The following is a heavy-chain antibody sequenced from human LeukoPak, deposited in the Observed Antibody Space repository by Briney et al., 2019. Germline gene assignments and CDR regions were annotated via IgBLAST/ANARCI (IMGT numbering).Heavy chain of an antibody. J-gene: IGHJ4*02. CDR1: GGSVDTIDY. CDR3: ARYDYYDSSGYY. CDR2: IYHSGST. V-gene: IGHV4-4*02. Sequence: PSETLSLTCTVSGGSVDTIDYYWSRVRQPPGKGLEWIGEIYHSGSTNYNPSLKSRVTISVDKSKNQFSLKLSSVTAADTAVYYCARYDYYDSSGYYWSQGTLVTVSS. D-gene: IGHD3-22*01.